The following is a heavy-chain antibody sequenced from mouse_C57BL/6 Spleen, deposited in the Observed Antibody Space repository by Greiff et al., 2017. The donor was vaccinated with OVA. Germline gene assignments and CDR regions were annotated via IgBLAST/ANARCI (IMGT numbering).Heavy chain of an antibody. Sequence: EVQRVESGEGLVKPGGSLKFSCAASGFTFSSYAMSWVRQTPEKRLEWVAYISSGGDYIYYADTVQGRSTISRDNARNTMYLQMNSLKSEDTAMYSCARINNGYAMDYWGQGTSVTVSS. CDR1: GFTFSSYA. CDR2: ISSGGDYI. CDR3: ARINNGYAMDY. V-gene: IGHV5S21*01. J-gene: IGHJ4*01.